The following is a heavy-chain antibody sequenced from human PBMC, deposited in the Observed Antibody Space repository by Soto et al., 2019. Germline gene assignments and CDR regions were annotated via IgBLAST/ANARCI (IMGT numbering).Heavy chain of an antibody. V-gene: IGHV4-31*03. J-gene: IGHJ4*02. Sequence: QVQLQESGPGLVKPSQTLALTCSVSGGSISSGGYYWNWIRQLPGKGLEWIGCIYYTGSTYNNPSLKSRVTISVDTSKNQFYLILSSVTAADTAVYYCAREVSTHVDSWGQGILVTVSS. CDR1: GGSISSGGYY. CDR2: IYYTGST. CDR3: AREVSTHVDS.